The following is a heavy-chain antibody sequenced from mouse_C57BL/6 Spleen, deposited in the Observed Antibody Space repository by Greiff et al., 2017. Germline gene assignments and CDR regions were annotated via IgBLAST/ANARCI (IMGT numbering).Heavy chain of an antibody. V-gene: IGHV1-26*01. CDR1: GYTFTDYY. D-gene: IGHD1-1*01. J-gene: IGHJ2*01. CDR2: INPNNGGT. CDR3: ARGGITTPVEWTNY. Sequence: EVQLQQSGPELVKPGASVKISCKASGYTFTDYYMNWVKQSHGKSLEWIGDINPNNGGTSYNQKFKGKATLTVDKSSSTAYMERRSLTSEDSAVYYCARGGITTPVEWTNYWGQGTTLTVSS.